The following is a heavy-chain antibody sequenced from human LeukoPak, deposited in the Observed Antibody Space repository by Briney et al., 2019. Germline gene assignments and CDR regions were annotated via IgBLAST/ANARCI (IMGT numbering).Heavy chain of an antibody. CDR3: TRTGYRHGMDV. V-gene: IGHV3-74*01. CDR1: GFTFNNYW. D-gene: IGHD3-16*02. Sequence: GGSLRLSCAASGFTFNNYWIHWVRQAPGKGLVWVSGTSLDGSTTAYGDSVKGRFTISRDNGKNTLDLHLNSLRVEDTAVYFCTRTGYRHGMDVWGQGTTITVSS. CDR2: TSLDGSTT. J-gene: IGHJ6*02.